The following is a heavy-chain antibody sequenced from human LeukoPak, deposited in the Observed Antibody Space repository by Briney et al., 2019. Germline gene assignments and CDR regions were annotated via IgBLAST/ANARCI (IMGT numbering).Heavy chain of an antibody. V-gene: IGHV3-23*01. D-gene: IGHD3-16*02. CDR1: GYTFSSYG. CDR3: ARAIITFGGVIVKWAFNI. Sequence: GGSLTLSCAASGYTFSSYGMSWVRQAPGKGLDWVSGINCRDGSTYHADSVKGRFTISRDNSKNTLYLQMNSLRAEDTAVYYCARAIITFGGVIVKWAFNIWGRGKMVTVSS. CDR2: INCRDGST. J-gene: IGHJ3*02.